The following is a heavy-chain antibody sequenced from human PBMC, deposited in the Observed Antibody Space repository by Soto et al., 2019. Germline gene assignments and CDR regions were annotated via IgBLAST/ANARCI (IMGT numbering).Heavy chain of an antibody. CDR1: GFTFSSYG. D-gene: IGHD6-13*01. Sequence: QVQLVESGGGVVQPGRSLRLSCAASGFTFSSYGMHWVRQAPGKGLEWVAVISYDGSNKYYADSVKGRFTISRDNSKNTLYRQMNSLRAEDTAVYYCAEDQPRAGLYGGQGTLVTVSS. V-gene: IGHV3-30*18. CDR2: ISYDGSNK. CDR3: AEDQPRAGLY. J-gene: IGHJ4*02.